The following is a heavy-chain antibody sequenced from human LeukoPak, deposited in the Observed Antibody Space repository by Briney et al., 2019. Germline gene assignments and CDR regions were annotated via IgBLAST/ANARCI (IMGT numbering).Heavy chain of an antibody. V-gene: IGHV4-39*01. D-gene: IGHD4/OR15-4a*01. CDR3: ARHKEYGGNPTFDY. CDR1: GASISTNTDY. Sequence: KASETLSLTCTVSGASISTNTDYWGWIRQPPGRGLEWIGSMHYSGNTYHNASLRSRVTISLDTSENQFSLKVNSVTAADTAVYYCARHKEYGGNPTFDYWGQGILTTVSS. CDR2: MHYSGNT. J-gene: IGHJ4*02.